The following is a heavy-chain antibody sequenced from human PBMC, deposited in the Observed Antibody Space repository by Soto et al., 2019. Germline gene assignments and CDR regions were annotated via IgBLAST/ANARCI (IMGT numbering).Heavy chain of an antibody. D-gene: IGHD3-10*01. CDR2: ISGYNGQT. Sequence: QVQLVQSGPEVKKPGASVKVSCKASAYTFTTYGISWVRQAPGQGLEWMGWISGYNGQTNYPQKFRGRVTLTTDTCTSTAYMELRSLRSDDTAMYYCARDNRKELWVEGLNAMDVWGQGTTVTLSS. V-gene: IGHV1-18*04. CDR3: ARDNRKELWVEGLNAMDV. J-gene: IGHJ6*02. CDR1: AYTFTTYG.